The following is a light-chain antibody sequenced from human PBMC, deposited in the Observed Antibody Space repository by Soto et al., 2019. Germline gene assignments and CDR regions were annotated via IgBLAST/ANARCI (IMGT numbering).Light chain of an antibody. V-gene: IGLV1-51*01. CDR1: SSNIGNDY. J-gene: IGLJ1*01. CDR2: DNN. Sequence: QSVLTQPPSLSAAPGQQVTISCSRSSSNIGNDYVSWYQQLPGTAPKLLIYDNNKRAAGTPDRFSGSESGTSATLGITGLQTGDEADYYCGRWDSRLSTYVFGTGTKVTVL. CDR3: GRWDSRLSTYV.